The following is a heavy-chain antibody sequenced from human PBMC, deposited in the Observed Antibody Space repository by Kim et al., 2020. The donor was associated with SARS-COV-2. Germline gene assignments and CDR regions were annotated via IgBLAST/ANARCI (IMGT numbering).Heavy chain of an antibody. Sequence: GGSLRLSCAVSGFTFDNYAMHWVRQAPGKGLEWVSLISGDSGSTYYADSVKGRFTISRDNSKNSLYLQMNSLRTEDTAFYYCVKDVNYYGSGSYGVYWG. CDR2: ISGDSGST. CDR1: GFTFDNYA. V-gene: IGHV3-43*02. CDR3: VKDVNYYGSGSYGVY. D-gene: IGHD3-10*01. J-gene: IGHJ4*01.